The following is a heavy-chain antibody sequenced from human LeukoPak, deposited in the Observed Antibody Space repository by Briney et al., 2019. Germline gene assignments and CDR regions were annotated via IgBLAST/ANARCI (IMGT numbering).Heavy chain of an antibody. D-gene: IGHD1-26*01. J-gene: IGHJ6*02. V-gene: IGHV4-34*01. CDR3: ARGRSGSYYAKYGMDV. CDR1: GGSFSGAY. Sequence: SETLSLTCGVYGGSFSGAYWSWIRQPPGKGLEWIGEINHSGSTTYNPSLKSRVTISVDTSKNQFSLKLSSVTAADTAVYYCARGRSGSYYAKYGMDVWGQGTTVTVSS. CDR2: INHSGST.